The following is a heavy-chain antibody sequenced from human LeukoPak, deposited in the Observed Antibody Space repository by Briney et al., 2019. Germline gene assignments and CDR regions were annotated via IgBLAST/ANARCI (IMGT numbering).Heavy chain of an antibody. CDR1: GFTFGNNA. V-gene: IGHV3-23*01. Sequence: QPGGSLTLSCAASGFTFGNNAMSWVRQAPGKGLEWVSVISYSGLTTYYADSAKGRFTISRDNYKNTVYLQMNRLRVDDTAVYYCAKEADGSRWFPLDQWGQGTLVTVSS. CDR2: ISYSGLTT. CDR3: AKEADGSRWFPLDQ. D-gene: IGHD3-22*01. J-gene: IGHJ4*02.